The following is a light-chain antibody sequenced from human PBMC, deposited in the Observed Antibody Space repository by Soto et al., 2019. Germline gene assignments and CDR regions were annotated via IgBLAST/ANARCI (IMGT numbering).Light chain of an antibody. V-gene: IGLV2-14*01. Sequence: QSALTQPASVSGSPGQSITIACTGTNRDVGSYNLVSWYQQRPGEAPKLIISEVSDRPSGVSNRFSGSKSGNTASLTISGLQAEDEAEYYCSSYTNINTRACVFGTGTKVTVL. CDR2: EVS. J-gene: IGLJ1*01. CDR3: SSYTNINTRACV. CDR1: NRDVGSYNL.